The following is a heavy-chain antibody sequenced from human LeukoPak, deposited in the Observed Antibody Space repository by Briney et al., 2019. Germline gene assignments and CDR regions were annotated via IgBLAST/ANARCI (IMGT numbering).Heavy chain of an antibody. CDR2: INPIFGTA. J-gene: IGHJ3*02. CDR3: ARAPLNDAFDI. CDR1: GYTFTGYY. V-gene: IGHV1-69*13. D-gene: IGHD3-9*01. Sequence: SVKVSCKASGYTFTGYYMHWVRQAPGQGLEWMGWINPIFGTANYAQKFQGRVTITADESTSTAYMELSSLRSEDTAVYYCARAPLNDAFDIWGQGTMVTVSS.